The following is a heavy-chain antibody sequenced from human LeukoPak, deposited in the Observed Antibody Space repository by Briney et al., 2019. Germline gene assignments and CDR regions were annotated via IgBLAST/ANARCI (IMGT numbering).Heavy chain of an antibody. V-gene: IGHV4-59*01. CDR1: GGSISSSY. J-gene: IGHJ4*01. CDR2: IYYSGST. Sequence: PAETLSLTCTVSGGSISSSYWSWIRQPPGKGLEWIGYIYYSGSTHYNPSLKSRVTISVDTSKNQFSPKLSSVTAADTAVYYCARDGYYYGSGTPGGFDYWGQGTMVTVSS. CDR3: ARDGYYYGSGTPGGFDY. D-gene: IGHD3-10*01.